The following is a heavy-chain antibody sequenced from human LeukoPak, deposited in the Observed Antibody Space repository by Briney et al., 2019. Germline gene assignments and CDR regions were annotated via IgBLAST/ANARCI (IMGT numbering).Heavy chain of an antibody. D-gene: IGHD3-10*01. Sequence: SQTLSLTCTVWGDSIGDGDYYWSWIRKPRGKGLEWIGYRDGAGTTNYNRSLESRLPRLVDRSKNQLYLKLGSVTAADTAVYYCGRYKVGARFNVPYMDVLGKGTTVTVSS. CDR3: GRYKVGARFNVPYMDV. CDR1: GDSIGDGDYY. CDR2: RDGAGTT. J-gene: IGHJ6*03. V-gene: IGHV4-30-4*01.